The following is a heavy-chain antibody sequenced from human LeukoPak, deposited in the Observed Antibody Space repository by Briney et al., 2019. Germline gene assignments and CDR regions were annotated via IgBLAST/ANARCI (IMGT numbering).Heavy chain of an antibody. CDR1: GGSFSGYY. D-gene: IGHD5-24*01. J-gene: IGHJ6*03. V-gene: IGHV4-34*01. CDR2: INHSGST. Sequence: SETLSLTCAVYGGSFSGYYWSWIRQPPGKGLEWIGEINHSGSTNYNPSLKSRVTISVDTPKNQFSLKLSSVTAADTAVYYCARGLRWLQFPYYYYYYMDVWGKGTTVTVSS. CDR3: ARGLRWLQFPYYYYYYMDV.